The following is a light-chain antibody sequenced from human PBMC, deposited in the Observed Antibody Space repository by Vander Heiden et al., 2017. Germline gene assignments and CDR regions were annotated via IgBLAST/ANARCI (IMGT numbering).Light chain of an antibody. CDR2: DAT. V-gene: IGKV1-39*01. Sequence: DIQLTQSPSSLSASVGDRVTIPCRASQSMSPHLNWYQQRPGRPPKLLIYDATNLESGVPSRFSGSGSGTDFTLTISSLQPEDFATYSCQQSFTTPITFAGGTKVEMK. CDR3: QQSFTTPIT. J-gene: IGKJ4*01. CDR1: QSMSPH.